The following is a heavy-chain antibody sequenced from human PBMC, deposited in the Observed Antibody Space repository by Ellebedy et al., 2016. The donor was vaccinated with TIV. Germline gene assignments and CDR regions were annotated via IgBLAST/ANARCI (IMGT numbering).Heavy chain of an antibody. V-gene: IGHV3-23*01. CDR2: ISHTGSRT. CDR3: AKGRGGGSDTSAPRYYFDY. D-gene: IGHD3-22*01. J-gene: IGHJ4*02. CDR1: GFTFSSYA. Sequence: GESLKISCVGSGFTFSSYAMSWVRQAPGKGLEWVSTISHTGSRTYYADSVEGRFTISRDNSKKTLYLQMNSLRAEDTAVYYCAKGRGGGSDTSAPRYYFDYWGLGTLVTVSS.